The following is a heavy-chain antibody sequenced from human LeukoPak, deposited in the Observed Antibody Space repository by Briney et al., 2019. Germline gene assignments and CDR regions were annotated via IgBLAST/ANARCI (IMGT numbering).Heavy chain of an antibody. CDR2: IIPIFGTA. Sequence: ASVEVSCKASGGTLSSYAISWVRQAPGQGLEWMGGIIPIFGTANYAQKFQGRVTITTDESTSTAYMELSSLRSEDTAVYYCARESVIAARRAFDIWGQGTMVTVSS. CDR3: ARESVIAARRAFDI. CDR1: GGTLSSYA. J-gene: IGHJ3*02. D-gene: IGHD6-6*01. V-gene: IGHV1-69*05.